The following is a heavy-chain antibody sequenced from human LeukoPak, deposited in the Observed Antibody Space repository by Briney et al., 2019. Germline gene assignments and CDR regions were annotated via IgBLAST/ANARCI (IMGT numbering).Heavy chain of an antibody. Sequence: SETLSLTCTVSGGSISSSSYYWGWIRQPPGKGLEWIGYIYYSGSTNYNPSLKSRVTISVDTSKNQFSLKLSSVTAADTAVYYCARVKDEPVTTDPLNFDYWGQGTLVTVSS. CDR2: IYYSGST. CDR1: GGSISSSSYY. CDR3: ARVKDEPVTTDPLNFDY. V-gene: IGHV4-61*05. D-gene: IGHD4-17*01. J-gene: IGHJ4*02.